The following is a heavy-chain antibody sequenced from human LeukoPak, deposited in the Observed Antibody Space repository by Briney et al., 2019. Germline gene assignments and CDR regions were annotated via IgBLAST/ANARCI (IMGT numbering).Heavy chain of an antibody. V-gene: IGHV4-59*01. Sequence: PSETLSLTCTVSGGSISSYYWSWIRQPPGKGLEWIGYIYYSGSTNYNPSLKSRVTISVDTSKNQFSLKLSSMTAADTAVYYCARRGVTMVRGVTANWFDPWGQGTLVTVSS. D-gene: IGHD3-10*01. CDR2: IYYSGST. CDR3: ARRGVTMVRGVTANWFDP. J-gene: IGHJ5*02. CDR1: GGSISSYY.